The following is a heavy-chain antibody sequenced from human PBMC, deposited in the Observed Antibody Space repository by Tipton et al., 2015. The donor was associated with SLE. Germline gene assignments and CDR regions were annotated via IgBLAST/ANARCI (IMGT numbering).Heavy chain of an antibody. CDR3: ARGNTIFGVGY. CDR2: IYYSGYT. V-gene: IGHV4-59*11. J-gene: IGHJ4*02. CDR1: GGSISSHY. D-gene: IGHD3-3*01. Sequence: TLSLTCTVSGGSISSHYWSWIRQPPGKGLEWIGYIYYSGYTSYNPSLKSRVTISVDTSKNQFSLKLSSVTAADTAVYYCARGNTIFGVGYWGQGTLVTVSS.